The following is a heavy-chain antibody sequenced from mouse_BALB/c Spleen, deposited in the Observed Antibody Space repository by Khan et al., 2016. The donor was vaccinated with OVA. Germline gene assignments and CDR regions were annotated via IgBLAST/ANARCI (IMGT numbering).Heavy chain of an antibody. CDR2: INPHIGET. J-gene: IGHJ2*01. D-gene: IGHD1-1*01. V-gene: IGHV1-20*02. CDR1: GYSFTGYF. CDR3: ARIYRSDFDY. Sequence: EVQLKQSGPELVKPGASVKISCKASGYSFTGYFMNWVMQSHGKSLEWIGRINPHIGETFSNQKFKDKATLTVDESSSTAHMELRSLASEDSAVYYCARIYRSDFDYWGQGTTLTVSS.